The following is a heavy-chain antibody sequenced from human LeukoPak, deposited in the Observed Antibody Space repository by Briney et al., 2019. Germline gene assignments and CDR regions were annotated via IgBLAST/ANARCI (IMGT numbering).Heavy chain of an antibody. Sequence: NPSETLSLTCAVYGGSFSGYCWSWIRQPPGKGLEWIGEINHSGSTNYNPSLKSRVTISVDTSKNQFSLKLSSVTAADTAVYYCATEIAAADHYFDYWGQGTLVTVSS. CDR2: INHSGST. J-gene: IGHJ4*02. D-gene: IGHD6-13*01. CDR3: ATEIAAADHYFDY. CDR1: GGSFSGYC. V-gene: IGHV4-34*01.